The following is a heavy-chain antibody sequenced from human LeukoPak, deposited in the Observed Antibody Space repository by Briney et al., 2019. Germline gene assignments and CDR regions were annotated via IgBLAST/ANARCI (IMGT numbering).Heavy chain of an antibody. D-gene: IGHD3-10*01. J-gene: IGHJ1*01. V-gene: IGHV1-69*01. CDR2: IIPIFGTT. CDR1: GGAFSSYT. Sequence: SVKVSCKASGGAFSSYTISWVRQAPGQGLEWMGGIIPIFGTTNYAQRFQGRVTISADESTSTAYMELSSLRSEDTAVYYCASVWFGPTIQVYFQHWGQGTLVTVSS. CDR3: ASVWFGPTIQVYFQH.